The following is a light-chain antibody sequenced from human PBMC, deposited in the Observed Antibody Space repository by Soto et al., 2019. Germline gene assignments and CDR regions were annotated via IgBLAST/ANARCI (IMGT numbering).Light chain of an antibody. V-gene: IGKV3-15*01. CDR2: AAS. Sequence: EIVMTQSPATLSVSPVERATLSCRASQSVSTKLAWYQQKPGQAPRLLIFAASTRATDIPARFSGSGSGTEFTLTISSLQSEDFAVYYCQQYNNWPPWTVGQGTKVDI. CDR1: QSVSTK. CDR3: QQYNNWPPWT. J-gene: IGKJ1*01.